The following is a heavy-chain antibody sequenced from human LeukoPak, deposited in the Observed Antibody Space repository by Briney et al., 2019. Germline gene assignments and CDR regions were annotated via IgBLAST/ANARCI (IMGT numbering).Heavy chain of an antibody. D-gene: IGHD2-2*01. Sequence: GASVKVPCKASGYTFTGYYLHWVRQAPGQGLEWMGWINPNTGGTNYAQKFQGRVTMTRDTSISTAYMEVTRLRSDDTAVYYCARALVPAAQRLSSWGQGTLVTVS. CDR1: GYTFTGYY. V-gene: IGHV1-2*02. J-gene: IGHJ5*02. CDR2: INPNTGGT. CDR3: ARALVPAAQRLSS.